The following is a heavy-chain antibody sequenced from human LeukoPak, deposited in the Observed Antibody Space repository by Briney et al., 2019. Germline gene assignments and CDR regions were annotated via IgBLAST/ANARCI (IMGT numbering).Heavy chain of an antibody. CDR3: ARDWGVAATPGYMDV. CDR1: GGSISSSSYY. CDR2: IYYSGST. J-gene: IGHJ6*03. Sequence: SETLSLTCTVSGGSISSSSYYWGWIRHPPGKGLEWIESIYYSGSTYYNPSLKSRVTISVDTSKDQFSLKLSSVTAADTAVYYCARDWGVAATPGYMDVWGKGTTVTVAS. V-gene: IGHV4-39*07. D-gene: IGHD3-16*01.